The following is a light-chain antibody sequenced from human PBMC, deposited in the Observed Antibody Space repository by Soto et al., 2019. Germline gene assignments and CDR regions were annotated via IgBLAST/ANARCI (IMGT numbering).Light chain of an antibody. CDR2: GAS. V-gene: IGKV3-15*01. CDR1: QSVSSN. CDR3: QQYKNWPVPYT. Sequence: EIVMTQSPATLSVSPGERATLSCRASQSVSSNLAWYQQKPGQAPRLLIYGASTRTTGIPARFSGSGSGTEFTLTFRSLQSEDFAVYYCQQYKNWPVPYTFGQGTKLEIK. J-gene: IGKJ2*01.